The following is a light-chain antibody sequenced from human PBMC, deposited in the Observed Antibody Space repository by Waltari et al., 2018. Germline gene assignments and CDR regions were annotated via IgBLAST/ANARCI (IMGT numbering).Light chain of an antibody. CDR1: SSDDGGDKY. J-gene: IGLJ3*02. CDR2: DVS. V-gene: IGLV2-14*01. CDR3: SSYTSSSTLV. Sequence: QSSLTQPASVSGSPGHSIHLSCTGTSSDDGGDKYFAWYQQHPGKAPKLMIYDVSKRPSGVSHRFSGSKSGNTASLTISGLQAEDEADYYCSSYTSSSTLVFGGGTKLTVL.